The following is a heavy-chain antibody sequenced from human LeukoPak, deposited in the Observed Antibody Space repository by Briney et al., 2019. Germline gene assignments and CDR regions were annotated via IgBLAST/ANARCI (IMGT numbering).Heavy chain of an antibody. V-gene: IGHV3-30-3*01. CDR1: GFPFSSYA. Sequence: GRSLRLSCAASGFPFSSYAMHWVRQAPGKGLEWVAVISYDGSNKYYAGSVKGRFTISRDNSKNTLYLQMNSLRAEDTAVYYCARLQGIVVVPAAMREGYGMDVWGQGTTVTVSS. CDR2: ISYDGSNK. CDR3: ARLQGIVVVPAAMREGYGMDV. J-gene: IGHJ6*02. D-gene: IGHD2-2*01.